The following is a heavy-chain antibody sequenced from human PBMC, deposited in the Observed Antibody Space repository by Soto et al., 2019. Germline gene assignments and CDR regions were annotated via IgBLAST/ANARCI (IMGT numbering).Heavy chain of an antibody. J-gene: IGHJ6*02. CDR3: AKDNLMINYYGMDV. CDR1: GFTFSSYA. CDR2: ISGSGGST. V-gene: IGHV3-23*01. Sequence: PGGSLRLSCAASGFTFSSYAMSWVRQAPGKGLEWVSAISGSGGSTYYADSVKGRFTISRDNSKNTLYLQMNSLRAEDTAVHYCAKDNLMINYYGMDVWGQGTTVTVSS. D-gene: IGHD3-16*01.